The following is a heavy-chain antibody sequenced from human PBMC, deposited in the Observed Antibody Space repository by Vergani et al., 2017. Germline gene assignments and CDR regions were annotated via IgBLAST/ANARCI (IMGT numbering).Heavy chain of an antibody. CDR3: AKRRMTTVPFFDY. Sequence: QVQLVESGGGVVQPGRSLRLSCAASGFTFSSYAMHWVRQAPGKGLEWVAVISYDGSNKYYADSVKGRFTISRDNSKNTLYLQMNSLRAEDTAVYYCAKRRMTTVPFFDYWGQGTLVTVSS. V-gene: IGHV3-30-3*02. CDR2: ISYDGSNK. D-gene: IGHD4-17*01. CDR1: GFTFSSYA. J-gene: IGHJ4*02.